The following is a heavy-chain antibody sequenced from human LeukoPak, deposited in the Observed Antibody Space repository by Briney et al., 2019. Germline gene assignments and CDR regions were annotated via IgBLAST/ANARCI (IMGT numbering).Heavy chain of an antibody. D-gene: IGHD5-12*01. CDR1: GGSISSSSYY. J-gene: IGHJ4*02. Sequence: PSETLSLTCTVSGGSISSSSYYWGWIRQPPGKGLEWIGSIYYSGSTYYNPSLKSRVTISVDTSKNQFSLKLSSVTAADTAVYYCARHGDSGYDREIDYWGQGTLVTVSS. V-gene: IGHV4-39*07. CDR2: IYYSGST. CDR3: ARHGDSGYDREIDY.